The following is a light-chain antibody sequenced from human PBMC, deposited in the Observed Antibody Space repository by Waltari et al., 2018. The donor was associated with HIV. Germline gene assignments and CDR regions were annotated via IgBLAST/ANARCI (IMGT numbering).Light chain of an antibody. CDR2: EVN. V-gene: IGLV2-8*01. Sequence: QPALTQPPSASGSPGQSVTISCTGTSRDIRTYTYVSWDQQHPGRAPTSLIYEVNKQPSGVPDRVSGSKSANTASLSVSGLQGADEADYYCSSDAGNNDYDFGTGSRVT. J-gene: IGLJ1*01. CDR3: SSDAGNNDYD. CDR1: SRDIRTYTY.